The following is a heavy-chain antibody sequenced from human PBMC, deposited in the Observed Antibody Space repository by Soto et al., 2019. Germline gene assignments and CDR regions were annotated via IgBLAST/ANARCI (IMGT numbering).Heavy chain of an antibody. V-gene: IGHV5-10-1*01. CDR3: ARQPILNIGDAFDI. J-gene: IGHJ3*02. Sequence: GDSLMVSCKGCGYSFISYWISWVRKMPGKGLEWMGRIDPSDSYTNYSPSFQGHVTISADKSISTAYLQWSSLKASDAAMYYCARQPILNIGDAFDIWGQGTMVTVSS. CDR2: IDPSDSYT. CDR1: GYSFISYW. D-gene: IGHD2-15*01.